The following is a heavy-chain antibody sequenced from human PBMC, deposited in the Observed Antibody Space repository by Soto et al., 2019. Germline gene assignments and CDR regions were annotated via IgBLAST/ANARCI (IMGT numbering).Heavy chain of an antibody. Sequence: PXGSLRLTCAAAGVTFSSYDMSWVRQAPGKGLEWVSAISGSGGSTYYADSVKGRFTISRDNSKNTLYLQMNSLRAEDTAVYYCAEDQNYYDSSGYYEPFDYWGQGPLVTVSS. CDR1: GVTFSSYD. V-gene: IGHV3-23*01. D-gene: IGHD3-22*01. CDR3: AEDQNYYDSSGYYEPFDY. J-gene: IGHJ4*02. CDR2: ISGSGGST.